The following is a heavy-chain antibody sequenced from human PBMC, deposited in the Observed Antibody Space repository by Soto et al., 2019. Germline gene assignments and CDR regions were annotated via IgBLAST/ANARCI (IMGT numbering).Heavy chain of an antibody. CDR3: ARDRAYNCFDY. Sequence: GALRLSCGASGSTFSSSWMTWVRQAPGKGLEWVANINLDGSERNYVDSVKGRFTISRDNAKNLLYLQMNSLRAEDTAVYYCARDRAYNCFDYWGQGTLVTVSS. CDR2: INLDGSER. V-gene: IGHV3-7*05. J-gene: IGHJ4*02. D-gene: IGHD5-18*01. CDR1: GSTFSSSW.